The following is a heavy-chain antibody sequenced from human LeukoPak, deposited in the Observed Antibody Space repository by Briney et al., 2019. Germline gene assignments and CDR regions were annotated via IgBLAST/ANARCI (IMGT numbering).Heavy chain of an antibody. D-gene: IGHD3-22*01. J-gene: IGHJ4*02. CDR3: ARGPYYYDSSGSFDY. Sequence: SETLSLTCAVYGVSFSGYYWSWIRQPPGKGLEWIGYIYYSGSTNYNPSLKSRVTISVDTSKNQFSLKLSSVTAADTAVYYCARGPYYYDSSGSFDYWGQGTLVTVSS. CDR1: GVSFSGYY. CDR2: IYYSGST. V-gene: IGHV4-59*01.